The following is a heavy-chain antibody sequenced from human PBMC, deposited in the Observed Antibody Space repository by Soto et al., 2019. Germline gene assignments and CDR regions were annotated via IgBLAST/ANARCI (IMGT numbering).Heavy chain of an antibody. D-gene: IGHD3-3*01. V-gene: IGHV1-69*13. CDR3: ARDQYDFRSGSYYYAMEV. CDR1: GGTFSSYA. J-gene: IGHJ6*02. CDR2: IIPIFGTA. Sequence: GASVKVSCKASGGTFSSYAISWVRQAPGQGLEWMGGIIPIFGTANYAQKFQGRVTITADESTSTAYMELSSLRSEDTAVYYCARDQYDFRSGSYYYAMEVWGQGTKVTVSS.